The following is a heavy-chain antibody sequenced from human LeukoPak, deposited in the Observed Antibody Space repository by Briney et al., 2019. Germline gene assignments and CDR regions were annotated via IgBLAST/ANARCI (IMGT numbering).Heavy chain of an antibody. D-gene: IGHD3-10*01. CDR1: GYTFTSYG. V-gene: IGHV1-18*01. CDR2: ISAYNGNT. Sequence: ASVKVSCKASGYTFTSYGISWVRQAPGQGLEWMGWISAYNGNTNYAQKLLGRVTMTTDTSTSTAYMELRSLRSDDTAVYYCASPVSPIAMVRGIYGMDVWGQGTTVTVSS. J-gene: IGHJ6*02. CDR3: ASPVSPIAMVRGIYGMDV.